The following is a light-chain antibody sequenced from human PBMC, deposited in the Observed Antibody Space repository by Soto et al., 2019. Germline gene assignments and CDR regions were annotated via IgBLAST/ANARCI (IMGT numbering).Light chain of an antibody. CDR2: GAS. V-gene: IGKV3-20*01. J-gene: IGKJ1*01. CDR3: QPYVNSWA. CDR1: QSVRSSY. Sequence: EIVLTQSPGTLSLSPGERATLSCRASQSVRSSYLAWYQQKPGQAPRLLIYGASSRATGIPDRFSGSGSGTDFTLTISRLEPEDFAMYYCQPYVNSWAFGQGTKVEIK.